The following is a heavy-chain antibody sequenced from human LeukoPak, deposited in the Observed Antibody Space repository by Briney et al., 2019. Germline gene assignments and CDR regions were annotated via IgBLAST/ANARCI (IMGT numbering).Heavy chain of an antibody. Sequence: ASVKVSCKASGGTFSSYAISWVRQAPGQGLEWMGGIIPIFGTANYAQKFQGRVTITADESTSTAYMELSSLRSEDTAVYYCGGGGGGGSTIYRFDYWGQGTLVTVSS. CDR1: GGTFSSYA. D-gene: IGHD3-16*01. CDR3: GGGGGGGSTIYRFDY. J-gene: IGHJ4*02. V-gene: IGHV1-69*13. CDR2: IIPIFGTA.